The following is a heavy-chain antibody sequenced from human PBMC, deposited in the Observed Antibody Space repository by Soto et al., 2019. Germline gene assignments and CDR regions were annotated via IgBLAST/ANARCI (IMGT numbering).Heavy chain of an antibody. D-gene: IGHD3-22*01. CDR3: AKELYYDSSGYYYNYYYGMDV. CDR1: GFTFSSYG. Sequence: GGSLRLSCAASGFTFSSYGMHWVRQAPGKGLEWVAVISYDGSNKYYADSVKGRFTISRDNSKNTLYLQMNSLRAEDTAVYYCAKELYYDSSGYYYNYYYGMDVWGQGTTVTVSS. J-gene: IGHJ6*02. V-gene: IGHV3-30*18. CDR2: ISYDGSNK.